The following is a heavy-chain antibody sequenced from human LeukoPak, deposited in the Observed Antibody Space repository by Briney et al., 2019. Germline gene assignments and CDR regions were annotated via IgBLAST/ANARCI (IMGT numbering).Heavy chain of an antibody. CDR3: ARDSSGWNFDY. Sequence: GASVKVSCKASGGTFSSYAISWVRQAPGQGLEWMGRIIPILGTANYAQKFQGRVTITTDESTSTAYMELSSLRSEDTAVYYCARDSSGWNFDYWGQGTLVTVSS. V-gene: IGHV1-69*11. CDR1: GGTFSSYA. CDR2: IIPILGTA. D-gene: IGHD6-19*01. J-gene: IGHJ4*02.